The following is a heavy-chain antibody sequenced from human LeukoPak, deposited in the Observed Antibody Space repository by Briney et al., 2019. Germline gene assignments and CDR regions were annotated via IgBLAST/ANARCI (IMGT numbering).Heavy chain of an antibody. J-gene: IGHJ4*02. D-gene: IGHD6-13*01. CDR2: ISYDGSNK. CDR3: ARDFNGGGSSWLDY. V-gene: IGHV3-30*04. CDR1: GFTFSSYA. Sequence: PGRSLRLSCAASGFTFSSYAMHWVRQAPGKGLEWVAVISYDGSNKYYADSVKGRFTISRDNSKNTLYLQMNSLRAEDTAVYYCARDFNGGGSSWLDYWGQGTLVTVSS.